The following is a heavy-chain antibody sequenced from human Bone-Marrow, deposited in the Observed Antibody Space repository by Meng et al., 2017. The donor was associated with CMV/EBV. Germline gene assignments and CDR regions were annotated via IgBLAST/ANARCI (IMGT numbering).Heavy chain of an antibody. J-gene: IGHJ4*02. CDR3: ARDPGGYCSSTSCPDY. V-gene: IGHV3-48*04. CDR2: ISSSSSTI. D-gene: IGHD2-2*01. CDR1: GFTFSSYS. Sequence: GESLKISCAASGFTFSSYSMNWVRQAPGKGLEWVSYISSSSSTIYYADSVKGRFTISRDNAKNSLYLQMNSLRAEDTAVYYCARDPGGYCSSTSCPDYWGQGTLVTGSS.